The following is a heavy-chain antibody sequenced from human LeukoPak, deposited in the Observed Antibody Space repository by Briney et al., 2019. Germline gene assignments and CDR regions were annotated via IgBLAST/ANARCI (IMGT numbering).Heavy chain of an antibody. V-gene: IGHV1-2*02. J-gene: IGHJ3*02. CDR1: GYTFSDYY. Sequence: ASVKASCKASGYTFSDYYMHWVRQAPAQGLEWMGWISPDSVEKNYAQKFQGRVTMTRDTSISTAYMELSRLRSDDTAVYYCARKRGVGVDRNAFDIWGQGTMVTVSS. CDR3: ARKRGVGVDRNAFDI. CDR2: ISPDSVEK. D-gene: IGHD3-3*01.